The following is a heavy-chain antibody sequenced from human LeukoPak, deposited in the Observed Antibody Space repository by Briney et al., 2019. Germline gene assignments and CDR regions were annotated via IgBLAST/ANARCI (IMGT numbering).Heavy chain of an antibody. V-gene: IGHV3-49*03. CDR3: TRDLRTGLRFLEWLPGYYYYGMDV. CDR2: IRSKAYGGTT. J-gene: IGHJ6*02. Sequence: GSLRLSCTASGFTFGDYAMSWFRQAPGKGLEWVGFIRSKAYGGTTEYAASVKGRFTISRDDSKSIAYLQMNSLETEDTAVYYCTRDLRTGLRFLEWLPGYYYYGMDVWGQGTTVTVSS. CDR1: GFTFGDYA. D-gene: IGHD3-3*01.